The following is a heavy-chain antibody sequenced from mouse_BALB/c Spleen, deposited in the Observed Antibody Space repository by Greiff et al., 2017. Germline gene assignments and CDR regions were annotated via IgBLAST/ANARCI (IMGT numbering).Heavy chain of an antibody. V-gene: IGHV3-2*02. J-gene: IGHJ2*01. Sequence: VQLKESGPGLVKPSQSLSLTCTVTGYSITSDYAWNWIRQFPGNKLEWMGYISYSGSTSYNPSLKSRISITRDTSKNQFFLQLNSVTTEDTATYYCARCGYYKEYYFDYWGQGTTLTVSS. CDR3: ARCGYYKEYYFDY. CDR2: ISYSGST. CDR1: GYSITSDYA. D-gene: IGHD2-3*01.